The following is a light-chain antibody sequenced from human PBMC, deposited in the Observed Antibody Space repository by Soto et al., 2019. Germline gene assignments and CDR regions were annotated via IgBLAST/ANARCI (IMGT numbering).Light chain of an antibody. CDR1: QDINNY. CDR3: QKYNNGPPAT. CDR2: AAS. Sequence: DIQMTQSPSSLSASVGDRVTITCRASQDINNYLAWYQQKPGKAPKLLIYAASTLQSGVPSRFSGGGSGTDFTLTISSLQHEDVATYYCQKYNNGPPATFGPGTKVGV. V-gene: IGKV1-27*01. J-gene: IGKJ3*01.